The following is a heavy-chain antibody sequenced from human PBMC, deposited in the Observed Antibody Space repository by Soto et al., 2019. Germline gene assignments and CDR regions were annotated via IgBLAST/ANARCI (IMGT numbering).Heavy chain of an antibody. CDR3: ASSVAKYYYSGMDV. J-gene: IGHJ6*02. Sequence: QVQLVQSGAEVKKPGSSVKVSCKASGGTFSSYAISWVRQAPGQGLEWMGGSIPIFGTANYAQKFQGRVTITADESTSTAYMELSSLRSEDTAVYYCASSVAKYYYSGMDVWGQGTTVTVSS. D-gene: IGHD5-12*01. V-gene: IGHV1-69*12. CDR1: GGTFSSYA. CDR2: SIPIFGTA.